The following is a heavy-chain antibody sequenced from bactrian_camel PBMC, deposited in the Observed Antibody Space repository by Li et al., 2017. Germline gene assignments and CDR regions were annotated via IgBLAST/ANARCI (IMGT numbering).Heavy chain of an antibody. J-gene: IGHJ4*01. CDR3: AAGDPLSFDGMGSALALRASEYNY. D-gene: IGHD3*01. Sequence: HVQLVESGGGSVQAGGSLRLSCVASGYIYSSICIGWFRQAPGKEREGVAAIYTGSSTTYYADSVKGRFTISQNNAKNTVFLQMNSLKFEDTAKYYGAAGDPLSFDGMGSALALRASEYNYWGQGTQVTVS. CDR2: IYTGSSTT. V-gene: IGHV3S1*01. CDR1: GYIYSSIC.